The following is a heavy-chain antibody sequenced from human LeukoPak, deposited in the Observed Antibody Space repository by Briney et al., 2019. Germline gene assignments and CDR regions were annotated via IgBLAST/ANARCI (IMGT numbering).Heavy chain of an antibody. CDR2: IYYSGST. Sequence: SETLSLTCTVSGGSISSGGYYWSWIRQHPGKGLEWIGYIYYSGSTYYNPSLKSRVTMSVDTSKNQFSLELSSVTAADTAVYYCARDRLRFLEWLGGPYYYYGMDVWGQGTTVTVSS. CDR3: ARDRLRFLEWLGGPYYYYGMDV. CDR1: GGSISSGGYY. D-gene: IGHD3-3*01. V-gene: IGHV4-31*03. J-gene: IGHJ6*02.